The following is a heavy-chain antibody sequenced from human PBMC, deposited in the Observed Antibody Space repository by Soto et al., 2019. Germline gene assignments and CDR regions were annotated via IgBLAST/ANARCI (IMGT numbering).Heavy chain of an antibody. CDR2: INHSGST. D-gene: IGHD3-10*01. CDR1: GGSFSGYY. V-gene: IGHV4-34*01. Sequence: SETLSLTCAVYGGSFSGYYWSWIRQPPGKGLEWNGEINHSGSTNYNPSLKSRVTISVDTSKNQFSLKLSSVTAADTAVYYCARGRMVRGVIIIEPDYWGQGTLVTVSS. CDR3: ARGRMVRGVIIIEPDY. J-gene: IGHJ4*02.